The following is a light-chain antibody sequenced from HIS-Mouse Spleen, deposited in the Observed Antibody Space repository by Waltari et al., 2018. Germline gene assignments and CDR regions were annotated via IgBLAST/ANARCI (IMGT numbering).Light chain of an antibody. J-gene: IGKJ4*01. CDR3: QQYGSSPLT. CDR1: QSVSSAY. Sequence: EIVLTQSPGTLSLSPGERATLSCRASQSVSSAYLAWYQQKPGQAPRLLIYGASSRATGIPDRFSGSGSVTDFTLTISRLAPEDFAVYYCQQYGSSPLTFGGGTKVEIK. V-gene: IGKV3-20*01. CDR2: GAS.